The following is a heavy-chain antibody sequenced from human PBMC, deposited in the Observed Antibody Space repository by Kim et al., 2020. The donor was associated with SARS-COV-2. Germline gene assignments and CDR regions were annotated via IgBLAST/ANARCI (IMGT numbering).Heavy chain of an antibody. CDR2: IYYSGRT. CDR1: GSSISSSSYY. CDR3: VLYYYDSSGSGHYFDY. D-gene: IGHD3-22*01. Sequence: SETLSLTCTVSGSSISSSSYYWGWIRQPPGKGLEWIGSIYYSGRTYYNPSLKSRVTISVDTSKNQFSLKLSSVTAADTAVYYCVLYYYDSSGSGHYFDYWGQGTLVTVSS. V-gene: IGHV4-39*01. J-gene: IGHJ4*02.